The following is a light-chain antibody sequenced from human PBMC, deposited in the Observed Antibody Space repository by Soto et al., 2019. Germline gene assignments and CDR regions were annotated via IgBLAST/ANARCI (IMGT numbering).Light chain of an antibody. CDR2: EVN. V-gene: IGLV2-14*01. J-gene: IGLJ1*01. Sequence: QSALTQPASVSGSPGQSITISCTGSTSDIGGYNYVSWYEQHPGKAPKLIIYEVNNRPSGISNRFSGSKSGNTASLTISGLQAEDEADYYCCSYSSSSTKAFGTGTKVTVL. CDR3: CSYSSSSTKA. CDR1: TSDIGGYNY.